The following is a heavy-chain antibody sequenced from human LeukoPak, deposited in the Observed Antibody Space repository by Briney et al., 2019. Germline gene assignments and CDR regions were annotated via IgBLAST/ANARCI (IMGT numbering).Heavy chain of an antibody. CDR2: IYYSGST. D-gene: IGHD1-7*01. Sequence: SETLSLTCTVSGDSISSYYWNWIRQPPGKGLEWIGYIYYSGSTNYNPSLKSRVTISVDTSKNQFSLKLSSVTAADTAVYYCARDRSSENYRYFDYWGQGTLVTVSS. V-gene: IGHV4-59*01. CDR1: GDSISSYY. J-gene: IGHJ4*02. CDR3: ARDRSSENYRYFDY.